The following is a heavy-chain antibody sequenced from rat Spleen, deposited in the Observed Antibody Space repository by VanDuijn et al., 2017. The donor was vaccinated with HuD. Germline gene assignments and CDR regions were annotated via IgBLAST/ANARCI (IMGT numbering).Heavy chain of an antibody. CDR3: ATDGYYDGTYYSVYVMDA. J-gene: IGHJ3*01. CDR1: GFTFSDYN. D-gene: IGHD1-12*02. V-gene: IGHV5S10*01. Sequence: EVQLVESGGGLVQPGRSLKLSCAASGFTFSDYNMAWVRQAPKKGLEWVATISYDGSSTYYRDSVKGRFTLSRDNAKSTLFLQMGSLRSEDTATYYCATDGYYDGTYYSVYVMDAWGQGTLVTVSS. CDR2: ISYDGSST.